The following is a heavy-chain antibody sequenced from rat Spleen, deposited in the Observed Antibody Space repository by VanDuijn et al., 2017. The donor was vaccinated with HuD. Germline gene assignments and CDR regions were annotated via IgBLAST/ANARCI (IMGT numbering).Heavy chain of an antibody. CDR2: ISTSVGTI. J-gene: IGHJ2*01. V-gene: IGHV5-25*01. CDR1: GFTFSNYD. Sequence: EVQLVESGGGLVQPGRSMKLSCAASGFTFSNYDMAWVRQAPTKGLEWVASISTSVGTIYYRDSVKGRFTVSRDNAKSSLYLQMDSLRSEDTATYYCARDGYYYDRAPYYFDYWGQGVMVTVSS. CDR3: ARDGYYYDRAPYYFDY. D-gene: IGHD1-12*01.